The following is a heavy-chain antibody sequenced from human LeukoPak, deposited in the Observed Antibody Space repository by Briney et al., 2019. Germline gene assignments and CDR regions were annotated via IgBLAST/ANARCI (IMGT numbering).Heavy chain of an antibody. CDR2: IYSGGNT. J-gene: IGHJ3*02. CDR3: AKDRVVGCSSTSRYSTDAFDI. V-gene: IGHV3-53*01. D-gene: IGHD2-2*01. Sequence: PGGSLRLSCAASGFTVSSNYMSWVRQAPGKGLEWVSVIYSGGNTYYADSVKGRFTISRDNSKNTLYLQMNSLRAEDTAVYYCAKDRVVGCSSTSRYSTDAFDIWGQGTMVTVSS. CDR1: GFTVSSNY.